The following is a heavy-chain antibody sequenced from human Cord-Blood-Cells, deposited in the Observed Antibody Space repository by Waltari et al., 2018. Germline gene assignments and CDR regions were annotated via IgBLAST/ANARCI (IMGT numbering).Heavy chain of an antibody. J-gene: IGHJ6*02. CDR3: AFTSRIVGATDYYYYGMDV. Sequence: QVQLVQSGAEVKKPEASVKVSCKASGYTFTSYAMHWVRQAPGQRLEWMGWINAGNGNTKYSQKFQGRVTITRDTSASTAYMELSSLRSEDTAVYYCAFTSRIVGATDYYYYGMDVWGQGTTVTVSS. CDR2: INAGNGNT. D-gene: IGHD1-26*01. CDR1: GYTFTSYA. V-gene: IGHV1-3*01.